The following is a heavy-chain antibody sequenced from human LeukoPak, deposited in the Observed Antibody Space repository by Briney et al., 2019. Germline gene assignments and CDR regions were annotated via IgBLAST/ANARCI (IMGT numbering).Heavy chain of an antibody. CDR2: IRHSGTT. CDR3: ARVRSSAGPFDY. D-gene: IGHD3-22*01. Sequence: SETLSLTCTVSGGSIRSNYWSWIRQAPGKRLEWIGYIRHSGTTTYNPSLESRVTISVDTSKNQFSLGLSSVTAADTAVYYCARVRSSAGPFDYWGQGTRVTVSS. CDR1: GGSIRSNY. V-gene: IGHV4-59*01. J-gene: IGHJ4*02.